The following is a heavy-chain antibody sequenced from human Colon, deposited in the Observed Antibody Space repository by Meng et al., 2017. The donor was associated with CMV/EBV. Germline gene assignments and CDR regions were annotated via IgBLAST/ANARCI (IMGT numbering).Heavy chain of an antibody. D-gene: IGHD1-1*01. V-gene: IGHV1-18*01. CDR3: ARGRPNWSGVLDY. Sequence: QVQLVRSGAEVKEPGASLLVSCRSSGYTFTSYGINWVRQAPGQGLEWMGWISGSTGYTNRAQKFQGRVTMTTDTSTSTAYLALTSLTSNDTAVYYCARGRPNWSGVLDYWGQGTLVTVSS. J-gene: IGHJ4*02. CDR1: GYTFTSYG. CDR2: ISGSTGYT.